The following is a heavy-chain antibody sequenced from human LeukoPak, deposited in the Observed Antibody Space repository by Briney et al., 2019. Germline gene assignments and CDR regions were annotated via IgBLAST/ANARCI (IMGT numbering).Heavy chain of an antibody. V-gene: IGHV5-51*01. D-gene: IGHD1-26*01. CDR2: IYPGDSET. Sequence: PGESLKISCKGSGYSFKAYWIAWVRQMPGRGLEWMGIIYPGDSETRYSPSFQGQVTMSADKSTTTAYLQWSSLKASDSAIYYCARGGSYGLNWGQGTLVTVSS. CDR1: GYSFKAYW. J-gene: IGHJ4*02. CDR3: ARGGSYGLN.